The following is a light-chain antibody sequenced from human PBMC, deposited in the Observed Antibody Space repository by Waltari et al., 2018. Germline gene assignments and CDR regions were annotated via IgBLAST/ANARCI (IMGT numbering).Light chain of an antibody. CDR1: QSVGRY. CDR3: QNHERLPAV. Sequence: EIVLTQSPGPLSLSPGERATPPCRASQSVGRYLAWYQQKPGQAPRLLIYGASSRATGIPDRFSGSGSGTDFSLTISRLEPEDFAVYYCQNHERLPAVFGQGTKVEIK. V-gene: IGKV3-20*01. CDR2: GAS. J-gene: IGKJ1*01.